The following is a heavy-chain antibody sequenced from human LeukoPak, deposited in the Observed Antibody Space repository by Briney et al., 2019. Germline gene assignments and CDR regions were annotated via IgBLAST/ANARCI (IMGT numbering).Heavy chain of an antibody. CDR3: ARHSPPIGEMATSFDY. D-gene: IGHD5-24*01. V-gene: IGHV4-59*08. Sequence: PSETLSLTCTVSGGSISSYYWSWIRQPPGKGLEWIGYIYYSGSTNYNPSLKSRVTISVDTSKNQFSLKLSSVTAADTAVYYCARHSPPIGEMATSFDYWGQGTLVTVSS. CDR1: GGSISSYY. J-gene: IGHJ4*02. CDR2: IYYSGST.